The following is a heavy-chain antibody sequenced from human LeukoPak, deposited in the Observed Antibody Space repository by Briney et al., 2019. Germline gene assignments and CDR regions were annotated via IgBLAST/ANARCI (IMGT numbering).Heavy chain of an antibody. CDR3: ARSPRIAAAGSYFDY. Sequence: PGGSLRLSCAASGFTFSDYYMSWIRQAPGEGLEWVSYISSSSSYTNYADSVKGRFTISRDNAKNSLYLQMNSLRAEDTAVYYCARSPRIAAAGSYFDYWGQGTLVTVSS. V-gene: IGHV3-11*06. CDR1: GFTFSDYY. CDR2: ISSSSSYT. J-gene: IGHJ4*02. D-gene: IGHD6-13*01.